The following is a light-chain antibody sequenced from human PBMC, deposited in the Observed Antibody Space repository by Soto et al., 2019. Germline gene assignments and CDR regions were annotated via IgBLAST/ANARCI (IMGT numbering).Light chain of an antibody. CDR2: AAY. CDR3: KQYGSSPIT. Sequence: EIVLTQSPGSLSLSPGERATLSCRASQSVKNNYLAWFQQKGGQAPRLLIYAAYSRATGIPDRFSGSGSGTDFTLTIRRLEPEDFAVYYCKQYGSSPITFGQGTRLEIK. CDR1: QSVKNNY. J-gene: IGKJ5*01. V-gene: IGKV3-20*01.